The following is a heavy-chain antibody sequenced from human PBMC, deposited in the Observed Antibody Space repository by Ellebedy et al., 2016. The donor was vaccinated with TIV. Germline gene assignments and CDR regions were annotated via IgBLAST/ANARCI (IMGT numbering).Heavy chain of an antibody. J-gene: IGHJ4*02. CDR3: ARGTIDFWSGYYLAFDY. D-gene: IGHD3-3*01. CDR1: GGSFSGYY. Sequence: SETLSLXXAVYGGSFSGYYWSWIRQPPGKGLEWIGEINHSGGTNYNPSLKSRVTISVDTSKNQFSLKLSSVTAADTAVYYCARGTIDFWSGYYLAFDYWGQGTLVTVSS. CDR2: INHSGGT. V-gene: IGHV4-34*01.